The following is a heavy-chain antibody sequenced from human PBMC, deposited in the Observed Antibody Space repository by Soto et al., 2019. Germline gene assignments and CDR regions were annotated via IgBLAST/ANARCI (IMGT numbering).Heavy chain of an antibody. CDR2: IYYSGST. CDR3: ARRAGRYLREYMDV. Sequence: SETLSLTCTVSGGSISSYYWSWIRQPPGKGLEWIGYIYYSGSTNYNPSLKSRVTISVDTSKNQFSLKLSSVTAADTAVYYCARRAGRYLREYMDVWGKGTTVTVSS. CDR1: GGSISSYY. D-gene: IGHD6-6*01. J-gene: IGHJ6*03. V-gene: IGHV4-59*08.